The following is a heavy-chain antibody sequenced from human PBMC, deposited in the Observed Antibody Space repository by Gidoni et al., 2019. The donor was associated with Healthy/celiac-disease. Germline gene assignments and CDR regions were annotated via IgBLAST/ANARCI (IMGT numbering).Heavy chain of an antibody. J-gene: IGHJ6*02. D-gene: IGHD2-2*03. Sequence: QVQLVQSGAEVKKPGASVKVSCKASGYTVTGYYMHWGRQAPGQGLEWMGWNNPNSGGTNYAQKLQGWVTMTRDTSISTAYMELSRLRSDDTAVYYCARDRVLDNYGMDVWGQGTTVTVSS. CDR2: NNPNSGGT. CDR1: GYTVTGYY. CDR3: ARDRVLDNYGMDV. V-gene: IGHV1-2*04.